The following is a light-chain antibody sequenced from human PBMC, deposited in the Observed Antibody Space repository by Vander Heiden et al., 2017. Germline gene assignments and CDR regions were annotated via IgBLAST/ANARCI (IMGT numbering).Light chain of an antibody. CDR3: ATWDNSLNGREV. J-gene: IGLJ2*01. V-gene: IGLV1-44*01. Sequence: QSVLTQPPSASGTPGQRVAISWSGRSANNGSHPVSGHQQLPGTAPKLLIYNSNPRPAGVPDRFSGAKSGTAASLAISVLQSEDEADYYCATWDNSLNGREVFGGGTKLTVL. CDR1: SANNGSHP. CDR2: NSN.